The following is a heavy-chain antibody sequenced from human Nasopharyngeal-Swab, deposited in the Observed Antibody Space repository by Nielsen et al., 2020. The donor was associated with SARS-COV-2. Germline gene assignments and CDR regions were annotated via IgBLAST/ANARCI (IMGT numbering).Heavy chain of an antibody. J-gene: IGHJ5*02. V-gene: IGHV4-59*11. Sequence: SETLSPPCPVSGVSITSQSWSWIRQPPGKGLEWIGYISHNSGTSYNPSLKSRVTMFMDTSKNQFSLRLRSVTAADTAVYYCAKEGATGWFDPWGQGTLVTVSS. CDR2: ISHNSGT. CDR1: GVSITSQS. CDR3: AKEGATGWFDP.